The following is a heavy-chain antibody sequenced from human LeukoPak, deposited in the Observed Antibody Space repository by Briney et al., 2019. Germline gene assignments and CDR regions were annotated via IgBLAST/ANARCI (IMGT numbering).Heavy chain of an antibody. Sequence: GGSLRLSCVASGLTVSNHWMSWVRQAPGKGLEWVANIREERGQEYYVDSVKGRLTISKNSAKNSLYLQMNTLRVEDTAMYYCASLDTAKQPLANHWGQGTLVTVSS. J-gene: IGHJ5*02. V-gene: IGHV3-7*03. D-gene: IGHD5-18*01. CDR1: GLTVSNHW. CDR2: IREERGQE. CDR3: ASLDTAKQPLANH.